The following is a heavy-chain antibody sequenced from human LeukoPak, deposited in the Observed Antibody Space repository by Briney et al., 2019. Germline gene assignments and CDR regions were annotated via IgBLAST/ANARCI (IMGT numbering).Heavy chain of an antibody. CDR3: ANRGYSHGHGYYFDS. Sequence: PSETLSLTCTVSGGSISSSSYYWGWIRQPPGKGLEWIGSIYYSGTTYYNPSLKSRVAISVDTSKNQFSLKVSSVTAADTALYYCANRGYSHGHGYYFDSWGQGTLVTVSS. CDR2: IYYSGTT. CDR1: GGSISSSSYY. D-gene: IGHD5-18*01. V-gene: IGHV4-39*01. J-gene: IGHJ4*02.